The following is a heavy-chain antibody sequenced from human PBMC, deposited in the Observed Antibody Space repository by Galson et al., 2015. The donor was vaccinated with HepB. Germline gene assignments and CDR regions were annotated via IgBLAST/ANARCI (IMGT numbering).Heavy chain of an antibody. Sequence: SLRLSCAASGFTFSNAWMSWVRQAPGKGLEWDGRIKSKTDGGTTDYAAPVKGRFTISRDDSKNTLYLQMNSLKTEDTAVYYCTTQKEAWNFPTSLWFGEPQDYYGMDVWGQGTTVTVSS. D-gene: IGHD3-10*01. V-gene: IGHV3-15*01. CDR3: TTQKEAWNFPTSLWFGEPQDYYGMDV. J-gene: IGHJ6*02. CDR2: IKSKTDGGTT. CDR1: GFTFSNAW.